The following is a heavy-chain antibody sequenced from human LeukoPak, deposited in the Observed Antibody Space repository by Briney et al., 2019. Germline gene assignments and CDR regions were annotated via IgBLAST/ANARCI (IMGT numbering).Heavy chain of an antibody. CDR1: GYAFTSYY. J-gene: IGHJ4*02. CDR3: ARDLVGDY. CDR2: INPNSGDT. V-gene: IGHV1-2*02. D-gene: IGHD1-26*01. Sequence: GSVSLSCKPSGYAFTSYYMHWVRQAPGQGLEWMGWINPNSGDTNYPQKFQGRVTMTRDTSISTAYMELSSLRSDDTAVYYCARDLVGDYWGQATLVT.